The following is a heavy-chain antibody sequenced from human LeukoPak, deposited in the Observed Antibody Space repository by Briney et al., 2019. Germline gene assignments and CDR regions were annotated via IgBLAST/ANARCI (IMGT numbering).Heavy chain of an antibody. J-gene: IGHJ4*02. D-gene: IGHD6-19*01. CDR2: INSVGSST. V-gene: IGHV3-74*01. CDR3: ARERTSGWAAFDF. CDR1: GFTFSSFW. Sequence: PGGSLRLSCAASGFTFSSFWMHWVRQAPGKGLVWVSRINSVGSSTSCADSVKGRFTISRDNAKNTLYLQMNSLRAEDTAVYYCARERTSGWAAFDFWGQGTLVTVAS.